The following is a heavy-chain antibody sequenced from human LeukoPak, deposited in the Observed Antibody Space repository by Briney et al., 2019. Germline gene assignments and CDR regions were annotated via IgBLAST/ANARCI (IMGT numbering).Heavy chain of an antibody. D-gene: IGHD6-13*01. J-gene: IGHJ4*02. CDR3: ARGKRYSSSARREYFDY. Sequence: SETLSLTCTVSGGSITSSSYYWGWIRQPPGKGLEWIGEINHSGSTNYNPSLKSRVTISVDTSKNQFSLKLSSVTAADTAVYYCARGKRYSSSARREYFDYWGQGTLVTVSS. V-gene: IGHV4-39*07. CDR2: INHSGST. CDR1: GGSITSSSYY.